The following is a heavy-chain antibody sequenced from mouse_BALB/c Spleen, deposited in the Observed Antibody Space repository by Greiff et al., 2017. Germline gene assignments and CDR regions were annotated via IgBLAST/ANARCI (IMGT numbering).Heavy chain of an antibody. J-gene: IGHJ4*01. CDR3: ARGHGHYPYAMDY. CDR2: ISSGGSYT. V-gene: IGHV5-6*01. Sequence: EVKLVESGGDLVKPGGSLKLSCAASGFTFSSYGMSWVRQTPDKRLEWVATISSGGSYTYYPDSVKGRFTISRDNAKNTLYLQMSSLKSEDTAMYYCARGHGHYPYAMDYWGQGTSVTVSS. CDR1: GFTFSSYG. D-gene: IGHD2-1*01.